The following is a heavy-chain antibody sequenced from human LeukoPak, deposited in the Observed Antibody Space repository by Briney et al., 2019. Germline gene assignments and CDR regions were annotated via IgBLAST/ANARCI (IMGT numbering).Heavy chain of an antibody. V-gene: IGHV3-49*04. CDR2: IRSKDYDGTT. J-gene: IGHJ3*02. CDR3: TRRYNYDSSGYYYVRDAFDI. CDR1: GFTFGDYV. Sequence: GGSLRLSCTASGFTFGDYVMSWVRQAPGKGREWVGFIRSKDYDGTTKYAACVKGRFTISRDDSRIIAYLQMNSLKTEDTAVYYCTRRYNYDSSGYYYVRDAFDIWGQGTMVTVSS. D-gene: IGHD3-22*01.